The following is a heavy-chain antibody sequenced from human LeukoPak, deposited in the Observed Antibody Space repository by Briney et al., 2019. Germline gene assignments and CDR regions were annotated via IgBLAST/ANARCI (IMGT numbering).Heavy chain of an antibody. D-gene: IGHD1-26*01. CDR3: AKVVGATFAFDV. Sequence: GASVKVSCKDSGYTLNTYGITWVRQAPGQGLAWMGWISAFTDSTNYAQEVQDRVPVTKDTSPSTAYMELRSLRADDTAVYYCAKVVGATFAFDVWGQGTVVTVSS. J-gene: IGHJ3*01. V-gene: IGHV1-18*01. CDR1: GYTLNTYG. CDR2: ISAFTDST.